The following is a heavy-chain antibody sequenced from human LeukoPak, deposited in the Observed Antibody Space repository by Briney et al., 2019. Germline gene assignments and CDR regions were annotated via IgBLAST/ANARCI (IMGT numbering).Heavy chain of an antibody. Sequence: ASVKVSCKASGDTFTAYYMHWVRQAPGQGLEWMGWINPNSGDTKYSQKFQGRVTMTRDTSINTAYMELSRLRSDDTAVYYCATQRGSYLWGTDFDYWGQGTLVTVSS. J-gene: IGHJ4*02. CDR2: INPNSGDT. D-gene: IGHD3-16*01. CDR3: ATQRGSYLWGTDFDY. V-gene: IGHV1-2*02. CDR1: GDTFTAYY.